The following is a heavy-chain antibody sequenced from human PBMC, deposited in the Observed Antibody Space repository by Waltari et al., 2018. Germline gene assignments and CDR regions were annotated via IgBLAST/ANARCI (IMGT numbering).Heavy chain of an antibody. J-gene: IGHJ4*02. CDR1: GGSISSSSYY. Sequence: QLQLQESGPGLVKPSETLSLTCTVSGGSISSSSYYWGWIRQPPGKGREWIGSIYYSGGTYYNPSLSSRVTISVDTSKIQFSLKLSSLTAADTAVYYCARRPGIVGATVFDYWGQGTLVTVSS. CDR3: ARRPGIVGATVFDY. D-gene: IGHD1-26*01. V-gene: IGHV4-39*01. CDR2: IYYSGGT.